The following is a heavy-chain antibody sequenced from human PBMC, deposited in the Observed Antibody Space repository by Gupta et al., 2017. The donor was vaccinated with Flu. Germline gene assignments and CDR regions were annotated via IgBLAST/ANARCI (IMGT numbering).Heavy chain of an antibody. Sequence: EVQLVESGGGLVQPGGSLRLSSAASGFTFGTFWMDWVRQAPGKGLEGVANIKEDGSVKNYVDSVKGRFTISRDNTKNSVFLQMNTLRADDTAVYYCARNRGWEQFDYWGQGALVTVSS. J-gene: IGHJ4*02. D-gene: IGHD5-24*01. CDR2: IKEDGSVK. V-gene: IGHV3-7*01. CDR3: ARNRGWEQFDY. CDR1: GFTFGTFW.